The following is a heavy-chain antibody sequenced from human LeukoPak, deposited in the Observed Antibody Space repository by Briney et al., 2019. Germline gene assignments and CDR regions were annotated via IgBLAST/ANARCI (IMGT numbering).Heavy chain of an antibody. D-gene: IGHD1-26*01. Sequence: PSETLSLTCTVSGGSISSYYWSWIRQPAGKGLEWIGRIYSGGSTNSNPSLKSRVTMSVDSSNNQFSLKLSSVTAADTAVFYCARENTGSYREFDYWGQGTLVTVSS. V-gene: IGHV4-4*07. CDR1: GGSISSYY. CDR2: IYSGGST. CDR3: ARENTGSYREFDY. J-gene: IGHJ4*02.